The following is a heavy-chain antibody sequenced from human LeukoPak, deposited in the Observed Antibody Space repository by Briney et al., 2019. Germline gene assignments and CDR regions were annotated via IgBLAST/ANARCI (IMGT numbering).Heavy chain of an antibody. D-gene: IGHD3-16*01. CDR1: GFNLSTYW. CDR2: IKQDGTEK. CDR3: TRGGGGRYFDY. V-gene: IGHV3-7*04. Sequence: GRSLRLSCEGSGFNLSTYWMSWVRQAPGKGLEWVANIKQDGTEKYYVDSVKGRFTISRDNAKNSLYLQMNTLRGEDTAVYYCTRGGGGRYFDYWGQGALVSVSS. J-gene: IGHJ4*02.